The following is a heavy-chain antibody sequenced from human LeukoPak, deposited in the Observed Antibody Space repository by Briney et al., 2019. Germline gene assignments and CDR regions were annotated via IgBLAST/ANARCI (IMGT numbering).Heavy chain of an antibody. CDR2: ISAYNDNT. J-gene: IGHJ4*02. D-gene: IGHD3/OR15-3a*01. CDR3: ARGEGTVPFDY. CDR1: GYTFTSYG. V-gene: IGHV1-18*01. Sequence: ASVKVSCKTSGYTFTSYGISWVRQAPGQGLEWMGWISAYNDNTNYARKFQGRVTMTTDTSTSTAYMELRSLRSDDTAVYFCARGEGTVPFDYWGQGTLVTVSS.